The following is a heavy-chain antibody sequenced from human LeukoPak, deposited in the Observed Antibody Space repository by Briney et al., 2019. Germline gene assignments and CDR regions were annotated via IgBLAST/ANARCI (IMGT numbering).Heavy chain of an antibody. J-gene: IGHJ4*02. CDR2: IYSGGNT. CDR3: ARSDSSGYYFDY. CDR1: GFTVSSNS. V-gene: IGHV3-53*01. D-gene: IGHD3-22*01. Sequence: GGSLRLSCTVSGFTVSSNSWSWVRQAPGKGLEWVSFIYSGGNTHYSDSVKGRFTISRDNAKNSLYLQMNSLRAEDTALYHCARSDSSGYYFDYWGQGTLVTVSS.